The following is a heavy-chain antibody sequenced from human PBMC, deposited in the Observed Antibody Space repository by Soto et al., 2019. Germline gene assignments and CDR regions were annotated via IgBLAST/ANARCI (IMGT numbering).Heavy chain of an antibody. V-gene: IGHV3-33*01. D-gene: IGHD5-12*01. CDR1: GFTFSSYG. CDR3: AREGLRGDDDDAFDI. Sequence: QVQLVESGGGVVQPGRSLRLSCAASGFTFSSYGMHWVRQAPGKGLEWVAVIWYDGGNKYYADSVKGRFTISRDNSKNTLYLQMNILRGEDTAVYYCAREGLRGDDDDAFDIWGQGTMVPVS. J-gene: IGHJ3*02. CDR2: IWYDGGNK.